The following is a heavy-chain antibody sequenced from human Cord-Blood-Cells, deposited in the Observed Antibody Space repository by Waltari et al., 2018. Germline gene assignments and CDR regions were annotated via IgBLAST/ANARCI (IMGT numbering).Heavy chain of an antibody. CDR3: ARAWGLF. Sequence: EVQLVESGGGLIQPGGSWSLSVAASGFTAGSNYMSWFRQAPGKGLEWVSVIYSGGSTYYADSVKGRFTISRDNSKNTLYLQMNSLRAEDTAVYYCARAWGLFWGQGTLVTVSS. J-gene: IGHJ4*02. V-gene: IGHV3-53*01. CDR2: IYSGGST. CDR1: GFTAGSNY. D-gene: IGHD3-16*01.